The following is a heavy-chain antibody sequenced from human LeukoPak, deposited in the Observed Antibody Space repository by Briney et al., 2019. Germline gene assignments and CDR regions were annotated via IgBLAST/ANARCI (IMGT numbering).Heavy chain of an antibody. CDR1: GYSFTSYW. D-gene: IGHD3-22*01. J-gene: IGHJ4*02. Sequence: GESLKISCKGSGYSFTSYWIGWVRQMPGKGLEWMGIIYPGDSDTRYSPSFQDQVTISADKSISTAYLQWSSLKASDTAMYYCARLKFYDSSGYYYYFDYWGQGTLVTVSS. CDR3: ARLKFYDSSGYYYYFDY. CDR2: IYPGDSDT. V-gene: IGHV5-51*01.